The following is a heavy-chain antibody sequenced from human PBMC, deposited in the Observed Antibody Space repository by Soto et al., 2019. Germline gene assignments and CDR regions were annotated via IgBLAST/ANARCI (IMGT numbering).Heavy chain of an antibody. CDR1: GGLISVFNHY. J-gene: IGHJ4*02. Sequence: QLQLQASGPGLVKPSETLPLTCTVSGGLISVFNHYWDWIRPPPGNGLEWIGTIYHRGTTLYNPSPKHPVTKSVEQAKKQVSLQVYSLHAADTAVYFWARRAPDGNGHQYFHSWGPGAPVTVST. CDR3: ARRAPDGNGHQYFHS. CDR2: IYHRGTT. V-gene: IGHV4-39*01. D-gene: IGHD2-8*01.